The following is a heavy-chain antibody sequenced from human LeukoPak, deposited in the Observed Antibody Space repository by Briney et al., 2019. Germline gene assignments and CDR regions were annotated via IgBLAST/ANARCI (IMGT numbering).Heavy chain of an antibody. V-gene: IGHV3-7*01. CDR1: GFTFVTYW. CDR2: IKQDGNEK. D-gene: IGHD6-19*01. CDR3: ARDVGWTGGFFDY. Sequence: GGSLRLSCAASGFTFVTYWMSWVRQAPGKGLEWVANIKQDGNEKYYVDSVKGRFTISRDNAENSLYLQMNSLRAEDTAVYYCARDVGWTGGFFDYWGQGSLVTVSS. J-gene: IGHJ4*02.